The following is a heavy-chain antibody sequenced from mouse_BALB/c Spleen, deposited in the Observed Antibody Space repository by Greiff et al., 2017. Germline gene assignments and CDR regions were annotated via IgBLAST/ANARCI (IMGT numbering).Heavy chain of an antibody. J-gene: IGHJ3*01. Sequence: VQLQQSGPGLVQPSQSLSITCTVSGFSLTSYGVHWVRQSPGKGLEWLGVIWSGGSTDYNAAFISRLSISKDNSKSQVFFKMNSLQANDTAIYYCARNEGLRRETWFAYWGQGTLVTVSA. CDR1: GFSLTSYG. D-gene: IGHD2-4*01. CDR3: ARNEGLRRETWFAY. CDR2: IWSGGST. V-gene: IGHV2-2*02.